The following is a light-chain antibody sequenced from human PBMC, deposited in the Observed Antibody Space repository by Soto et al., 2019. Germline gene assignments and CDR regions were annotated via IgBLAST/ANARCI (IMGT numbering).Light chain of an antibody. CDR3: CSYAGSSPYV. Sequence: QSALTQPRSVSGSPGQSVTISCTGTSSDVGGYNYVSWYQHHPGKAPKLMIYDVTKRPSGVRDRFSASKSGNTASLTISGLQDADEADYYCCSYAGSSPYVFGTGTKVTVL. V-gene: IGLV2-11*01. J-gene: IGLJ1*01. CDR1: SSDVGGYNY. CDR2: DVT.